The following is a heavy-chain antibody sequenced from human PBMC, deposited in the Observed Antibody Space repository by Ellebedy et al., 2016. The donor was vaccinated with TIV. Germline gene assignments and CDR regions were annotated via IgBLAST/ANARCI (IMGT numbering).Heavy chain of an antibody. CDR1: GFIFTTYW. J-gene: IGHJ6*02. CDR2: IKQDGSEE. V-gene: IGHV3-7*01. CDR3: ARDQGVYSGYDWYYGMDV. Sequence: GESLKISCAASGFIFTTYWMTWVRQAPGKGLEWVANIKQDGSEEYYVDSVKGRFNISRDNAKNSLYLQINSLRAEDTAVYYCARDQGVYSGYDWYYGMDVWGQGTTVTVSS. D-gene: IGHD5-12*01.